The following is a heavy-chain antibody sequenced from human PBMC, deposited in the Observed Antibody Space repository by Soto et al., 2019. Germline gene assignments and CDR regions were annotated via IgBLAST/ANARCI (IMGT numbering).Heavy chain of an antibody. Sequence: PSETLSLTCAVYGGSFSGYYWSWIRQPPGKGLEWIGEINHSGSTNYNPSLKSRVTISVDTSKNQFSLKLSSVTAADTAVYYCARVTIFGVVIMGFDYWGQGTLVTVSS. V-gene: IGHV4-34*01. CDR3: ARVTIFGVVIMGFDY. J-gene: IGHJ4*02. CDR1: GGSFSGYY. CDR2: INHSGST. D-gene: IGHD3-3*01.